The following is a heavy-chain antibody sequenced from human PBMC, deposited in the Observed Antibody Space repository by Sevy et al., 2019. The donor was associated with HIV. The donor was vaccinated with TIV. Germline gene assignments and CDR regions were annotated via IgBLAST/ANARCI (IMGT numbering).Heavy chain of an antibody. CDR3: AGGVVIVTTSDY. J-gene: IGHJ4*02. D-gene: IGHD3-22*01. CDR2: ISSTGSVI. Sequence: GGSLRLSCAASEFTFSSYEMNWVRQAPGKGLEWVSYISSTGSVIYYADSVKGRFTISRDNAKNSLHLQMNSLRADDTAVYYCAGGVVIVTTSDYWGQGTLVTVSS. CDR1: EFTFSSYE. V-gene: IGHV3-48*03.